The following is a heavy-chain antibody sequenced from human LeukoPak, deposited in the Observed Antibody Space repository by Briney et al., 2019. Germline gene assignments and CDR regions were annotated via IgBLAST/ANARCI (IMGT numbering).Heavy chain of an antibody. CDR2: IYYSGNT. Sequence: SETLSLTCTVSGVSISSDHWSWIRQPPGKGLEWIGYIYYSGNTNYNPSLKSRVTISVDTSKNQFSLKLSSVTAADTAVYYCAKYSGHDTSGYYESRAFDIWGQGTMVTVSS. V-gene: IGHV4-59*01. CDR1: GVSISSDH. D-gene: IGHD3-22*01. J-gene: IGHJ3*02. CDR3: AKYSGHDTSGYYESRAFDI.